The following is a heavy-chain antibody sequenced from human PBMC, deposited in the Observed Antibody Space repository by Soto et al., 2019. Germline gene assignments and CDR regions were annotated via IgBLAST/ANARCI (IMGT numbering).Heavy chain of an antibody. CDR1: GFTFSSYG. V-gene: IGHV3-33*01. D-gene: IGHD1-26*01. CDR3: ARDLGPGARSIGY. CDR2: IWYDGSNK. J-gene: IGHJ4*02. Sequence: QVQLVESGGGVVQPGRSLRLSCAASGFTFSSYGMHWVRQAPGKGLEWVAVIWYDGSNKYYAYSVKGRFTTSRDNSKNARYLQMNSLRAEDTAVYYCARDLGPGARSIGYCGQGTLVTFSS.